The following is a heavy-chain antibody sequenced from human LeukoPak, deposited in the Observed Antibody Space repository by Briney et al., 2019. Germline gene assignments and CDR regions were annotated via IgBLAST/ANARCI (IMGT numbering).Heavy chain of an antibody. J-gene: IGHJ4*02. CDR2: IRYDGSNK. CDR3: AEVLTYYYGSGSYPVTDY. Sequence: GGSLRLSCAASGFTFSSYGMHWVRQAPGKGLEWVAFIRYDGSNKYYADSVKGRFTISRDNSKNTLYLQMNSLRAEDTAVYYCAEVLTYYYGSGSYPVTDYWGQGTLVTVSS. CDR1: GFTFSSYG. D-gene: IGHD3-10*01. V-gene: IGHV3-30*02.